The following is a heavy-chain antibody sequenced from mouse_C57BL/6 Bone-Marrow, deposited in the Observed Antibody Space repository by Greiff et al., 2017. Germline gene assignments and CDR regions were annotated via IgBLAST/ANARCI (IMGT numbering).Heavy chain of an antibody. CDR2: IDPSDSYT. V-gene: IGHV1-69*01. CDR1: GYTFTSYW. J-gene: IGHJ3*01. CDR3: ARSARAWFAY. Sequence: QVQLQQSGAELVMPGASVKLSCKASGYTFTSYWMHWVKQRPGQGLEWIGEIDPSDSYTNYNQKFKGKSTLTVDKSSSTAYMQLSSLTSEDSAVYDCARSARAWFAYWGQGTLVTVSA.